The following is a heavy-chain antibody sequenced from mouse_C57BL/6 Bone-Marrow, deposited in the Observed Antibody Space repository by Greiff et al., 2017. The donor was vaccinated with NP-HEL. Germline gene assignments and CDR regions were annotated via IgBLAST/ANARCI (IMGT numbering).Heavy chain of an antibody. CDR2: IDPEDGDT. D-gene: IGHD2-10*01. CDR1: GFNIKDYY. J-gene: IGHJ1*03. CDR3: TITFSIPTYWYFDV. Sequence: EVQVVESGAELVRPGASVKLSCTASGFNIKDYYMHWVKQRPEQGLEWIGRIDPEDGDTEYAPKFQGKATMTADTSSNTAYLQLSSLTSEDTAVYYCTITFSIPTYWYFDVWGTGTTVTVSS. V-gene: IGHV14-1*01.